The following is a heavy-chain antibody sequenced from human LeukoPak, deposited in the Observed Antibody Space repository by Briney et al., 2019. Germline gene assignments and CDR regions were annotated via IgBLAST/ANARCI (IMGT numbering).Heavy chain of an antibody. CDR1: GYTFTSYY. Sequence: GASVKVSCKASGYTFTSYYIHWVRQAPGQGLEWMGIINPNDDSTSYSHKIQGRVSMTRDMSTNTAYMELSSLTSEDTAVYYCARVGDFGDYGGTDWGQGTLVTVSS. CDR3: ARVGDFGDYGGTD. J-gene: IGHJ4*02. D-gene: IGHD4-17*01. V-gene: IGHV1-46*01. CDR2: INPNDDST.